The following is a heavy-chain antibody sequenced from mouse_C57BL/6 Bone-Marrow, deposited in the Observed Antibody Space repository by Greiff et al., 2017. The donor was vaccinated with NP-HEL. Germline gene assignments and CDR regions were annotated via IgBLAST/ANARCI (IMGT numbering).Heavy chain of an antibody. CDR1: GYTFTDYY. J-gene: IGHJ1*03. Sequence: EVQLQHSGPELVKPGASVKISCKASGYTFTDYYMNWVKQSHGKSLEWIGDINPNNGGTSYNQKFKGKATLTVDNASSTVYMELRSLTSEDSAVYYCAIITTEVANFDDWGKGTTVTVSS. V-gene: IGHV1-26*01. CDR3: AIITTEVANFDD. D-gene: IGHD1-1*01. CDR2: INPNNGGT.